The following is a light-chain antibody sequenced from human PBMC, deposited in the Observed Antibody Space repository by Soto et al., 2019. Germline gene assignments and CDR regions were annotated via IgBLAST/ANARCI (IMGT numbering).Light chain of an antibody. J-gene: IGLJ1*01. V-gene: IGLV1-51*01. CDR1: SSNIGNNY. CDR2: DNN. CDR3: SSFTDGNNLV. Sequence: QSVLTQSPSVSAAPGQKVTISCSGSSSNIGNNYVSWYQQLPGTAPKLLIYDNNKRPSGIPDRFSGSKSGTSGTLDITGLQTGDEADYYCSSFTDGNNLVFGTGTKVTVL.